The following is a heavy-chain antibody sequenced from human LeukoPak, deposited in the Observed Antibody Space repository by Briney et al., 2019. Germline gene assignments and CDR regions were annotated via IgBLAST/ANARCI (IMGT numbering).Heavy chain of an antibody. CDR3: ASGERWYSSSWYRRAEYFQH. D-gene: IGHD6-13*01. V-gene: IGHV4-59*01. CDR2: IYYSGST. J-gene: IGHJ1*01. CDR1: GGSISSYY. Sequence: PSETLSLTCTVSGGSISSYYWSWIRQPPGKGLEWIGYIYYSGSTNYNPSLKSRVTISVVTSKNQFSLKLSSVTAADTAVYYCASGERWYSSSWYRRAEYFQHWGQGTLVTVSS.